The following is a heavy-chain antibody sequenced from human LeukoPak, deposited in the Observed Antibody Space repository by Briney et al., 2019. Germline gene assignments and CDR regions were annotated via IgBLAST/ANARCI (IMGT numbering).Heavy chain of an antibody. D-gene: IGHD3-22*01. Sequence: PGGSLRLSCVGSGFIFSSSAMSWVRQAPGKGLEWVSAISGSGGSTYYADSVKGRFTISRDNSKNTLYLQMNSLRAEDTAVYYCAKEAYYYDSSGYYRPFDYWGQGTLVTVSS. V-gene: IGHV3-23*01. J-gene: IGHJ4*02. CDR3: AKEAYYYDSSGYYRPFDY. CDR2: ISGSGGST. CDR1: GFIFSSSA.